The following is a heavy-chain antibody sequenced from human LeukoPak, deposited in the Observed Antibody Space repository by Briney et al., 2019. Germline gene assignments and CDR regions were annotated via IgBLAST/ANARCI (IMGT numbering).Heavy chain of an antibody. CDR1: GGSFSGYY. CDR2: INHSGST. J-gene: IGHJ3*02. CDR3: ARGPITMVRAHNRGAFDI. Sequence: SETLSLTCAVYGGSFSGYYWSWIRQPPGKGLEWIGEINHSGSTNYNPSLKSRVTISVDTSKNQFSLKLSSVTAADTAVYYCARGPITMVRAHNRGAFDIWGQGTMVTVSS. V-gene: IGHV4-34*01. D-gene: IGHD3-10*01.